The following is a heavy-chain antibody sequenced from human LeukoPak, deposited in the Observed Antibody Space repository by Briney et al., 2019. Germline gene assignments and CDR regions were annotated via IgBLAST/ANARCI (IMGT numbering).Heavy chain of an antibody. D-gene: IGHD2-2*03. CDR2: INSDGTST. CDR3: ARATLDIVGATRTFDY. Sequence: GGSLRLSCAASGFTFSSYWMHWVRQAPGEGLVCVSRINSDGTSTTYADSVKGRFTISRDNARNTLYMPMNSLRAEDTAVYYCARATLDIVGATRTFDYWGQGTLVTVSS. J-gene: IGHJ4*02. CDR1: GFTFSSYW. V-gene: IGHV3-74*01.